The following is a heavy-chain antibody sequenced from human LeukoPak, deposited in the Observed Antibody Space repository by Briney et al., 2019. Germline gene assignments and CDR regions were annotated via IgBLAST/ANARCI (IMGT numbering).Heavy chain of an antibody. D-gene: IGHD6-19*01. Sequence: GESLKISCKDSGYSFTSYWIGWVRQMPRKGLEWMGIIYPGDSDTKYSPSFQGQVTISADKSISTAYLQWSSLKASDTAIYYCARAYSSDWYVDYWGQGTLVTVSS. CDR2: IYPGDSDT. CDR1: GYSFTSYW. V-gene: IGHV5-51*01. CDR3: ARAYSSDWYVDY. J-gene: IGHJ4*02.